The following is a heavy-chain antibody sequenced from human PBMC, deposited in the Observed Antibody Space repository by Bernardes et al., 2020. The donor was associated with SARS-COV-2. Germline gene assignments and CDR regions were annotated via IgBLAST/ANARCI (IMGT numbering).Heavy chain of an antibody. CDR3: ARLLSSGYYRDY. CDR1: GDSIRSSTYY. J-gene: IGHJ4*02. CDR2: FYYSGST. D-gene: IGHD3-22*01. Sequence: TLSLTCIVSGDSIRSSTYYWGWICQPPGKGLEWIGSFYYSGSTYYNPSLKSRVTISVDNSENRFSLRLSSVTAADTAMYYCARLLSSGYYRDYWGQGTLVTVSS. V-gene: IGHV4-39*01.